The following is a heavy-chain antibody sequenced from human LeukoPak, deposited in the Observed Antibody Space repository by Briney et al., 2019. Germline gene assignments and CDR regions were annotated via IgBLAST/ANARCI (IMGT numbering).Heavy chain of an antibody. CDR2: VVGGGTT. J-gene: IGHJ5*02. V-gene: IGHV3-23*01. CDR3: AKDLHYNDGRWEFDP. D-gene: IGHD5-24*01. Sequence: PGGSLRLSCAASGFTFSIFAMTWVRQAPGKGLEWVSGVVGGGTTYYADSVKGRFTLSKDNSKKTVYLQMNSLRVEDTAIYYCAKDLHYNDGRWEFDPWGQGTLVTVSS. CDR1: GFTFSIFA.